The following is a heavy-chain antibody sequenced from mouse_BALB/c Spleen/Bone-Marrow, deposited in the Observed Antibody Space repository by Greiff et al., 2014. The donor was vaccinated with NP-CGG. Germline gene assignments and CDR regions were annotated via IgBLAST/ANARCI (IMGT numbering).Heavy chain of an antibody. CDR1: GYSFTGYT. Sequence: EVKLVESGPELVKPGASVKISCKASGYSFTGYTMNWAKRSHGKNLEWIGLINPYNGGTSYNQKFKGKATLTVDKSSSTAYMELLSLTSEDSAVYYCARGDYYGSSSFAYWGQGTLVTVSA. D-gene: IGHD1-1*01. J-gene: IGHJ3*01. V-gene: IGHV1-18*01. CDR2: INPYNGGT. CDR3: ARGDYYGSSSFAY.